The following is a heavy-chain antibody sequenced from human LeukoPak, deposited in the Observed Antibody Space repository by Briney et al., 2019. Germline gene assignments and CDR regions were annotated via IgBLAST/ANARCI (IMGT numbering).Heavy chain of an antibody. CDR1: GGSFSGYY. CDR3: ARFVWHCSSTSCQNGYYDFWSGYNNWFDP. CDR2: INHSGST. Sequence: SETLSLTCAVYGGSFSGYYWSWIRQPPGKGLEWIGEINHSGSTNYNPSLKSRVTISVDTSKNQFSLKLSSVTAADTAVYYCARFVWHCSSTSCQNGYYDFWSGYNNWFDPWGQGTLVTVSS. J-gene: IGHJ5*02. V-gene: IGHV4-34*01. D-gene: IGHD3-3*01.